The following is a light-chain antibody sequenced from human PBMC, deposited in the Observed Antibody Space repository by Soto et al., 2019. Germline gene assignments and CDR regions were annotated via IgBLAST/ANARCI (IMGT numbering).Light chain of an antibody. CDR3: QQYNNWPLPT. J-gene: IGKJ1*01. CDR2: GAS. Sequence: EIVMTQSPATLSVSPGERATLSCRASQSVSSNLAWYQQKPVQAPRLLIYGASTRATGIPARFSGSGSGTEFTLTISSLQSEDFAVYYCQQYNNWPLPTFGQGTKVEIK. V-gene: IGKV3-15*01. CDR1: QSVSSN.